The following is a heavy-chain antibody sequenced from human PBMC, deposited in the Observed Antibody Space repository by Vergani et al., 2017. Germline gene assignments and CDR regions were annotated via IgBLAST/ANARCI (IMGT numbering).Heavy chain of an antibody. Sequence: QVQLVQSGAEVKKPGASVKVSCKASGYTFTSYDINWVRQATGQGLEWMGWMNPNSSNTGYAQKFQGRVTITRNTSISTAYMELSSLRSEDTAVYYCAREDCSSTSCHYYFDYWGQGTLVTVSS. CDR2: MNPNSSNT. CDR3: AREDCSSTSCHYYFDY. CDR1: GYTFTSYD. V-gene: IGHV1-8*03. J-gene: IGHJ4*02. D-gene: IGHD2-2*01.